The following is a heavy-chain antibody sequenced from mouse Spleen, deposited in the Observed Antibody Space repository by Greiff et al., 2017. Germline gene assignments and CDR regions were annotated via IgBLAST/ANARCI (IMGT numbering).Heavy chain of an antibody. V-gene: IGHV1S135*01. CDR3: ARDYYGLYYFDY. J-gene: IGHJ2*01. D-gene: IGHD1-2*01. CDR2: IDPFNGGT. Sequence: VQLQQSGPELMKPGASVKISCKASGYSFTSYYMHWVKQSHGKSLEWIGYIDPFNGGTSYNQKFKGKATLTVDKSSSTAYMHLSSLTSEDSAVYYCARDYYGLYYFDYWGQGTTLTVSS. CDR1: GYSFTSYY.